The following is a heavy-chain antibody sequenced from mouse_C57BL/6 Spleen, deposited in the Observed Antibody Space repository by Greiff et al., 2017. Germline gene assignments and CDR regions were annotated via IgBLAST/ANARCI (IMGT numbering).Heavy chain of an antibody. Sequence: QVQLQQPGAELVKPGASVKLSCKASGYTFTSYWMQWVKQRPGQGLEWIGEIDPSDSYTNYNQKFKGTATLTVDPSSSTAYMQLSSLTSEDSAVYYCAREGDYYGSRGFDYWGQGTTLTVSS. J-gene: IGHJ2*01. CDR1: GYTFTSYW. V-gene: IGHV1-50*01. CDR2: IDPSDSYT. D-gene: IGHD1-1*01. CDR3: AREGDYYGSRGFDY.